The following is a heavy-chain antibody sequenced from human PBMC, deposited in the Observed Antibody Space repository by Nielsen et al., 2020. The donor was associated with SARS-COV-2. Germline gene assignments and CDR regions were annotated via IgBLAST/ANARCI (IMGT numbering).Heavy chain of an antibody. Sequence: GESRKISCAASGFTFSSYAMSWVRQAPGKGLEWVSAISGSGGSTYYADSVKGRFTISRDNSKNTLYLQMNSLRAEDTAVYYCAKCVTVAGIEGYYYYYGMDVWGQGTTVTVSS. CDR1: GFTFSSYA. D-gene: IGHD6-19*01. CDR3: AKCVTVAGIEGYYYYYGMDV. CDR2: ISGSGGST. V-gene: IGHV3-23*01. J-gene: IGHJ6*02.